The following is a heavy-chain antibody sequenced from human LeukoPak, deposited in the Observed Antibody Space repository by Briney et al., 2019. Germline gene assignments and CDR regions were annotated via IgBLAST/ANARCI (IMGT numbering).Heavy chain of an antibody. CDR3: ARSHNNHYYDWKILAFDI. V-gene: IGHV1-2*02. Sequence: GASVKVSCKASGYTFTGYYMHWVRQAPGQGLEWMGWINPNSGGTNYAQKFQGRVTMTRDTSISTAYMELSRLRSDDTAVYYCARSHNNHYYDWKILAFDIWGQGTMVTVSS. D-gene: IGHD3-22*01. CDR2: INPNSGGT. J-gene: IGHJ3*02. CDR1: GYTFTGYY.